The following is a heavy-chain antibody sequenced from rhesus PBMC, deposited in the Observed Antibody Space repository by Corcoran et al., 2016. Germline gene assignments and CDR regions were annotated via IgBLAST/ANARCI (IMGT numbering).Heavy chain of an antibody. V-gene: IGHV3-54*02. J-gene: IGHJ4*01. D-gene: IGHD6-37*01. CDR3: VKGTYSGGWSFDY. Sequence: EVQLVESGGGLVQPGGSLRLSCAASGFTSSSYGMHWVRQAPGKGREWVAVIWYDGRNKYSADSVKDRLTISRDNSKNMLYLQMNNLRVEDMAVYYCVKGTYSGGWSFDYWGQGVLVTVSS. CDR1: GFTSSSYG. CDR2: IWYDGRNK.